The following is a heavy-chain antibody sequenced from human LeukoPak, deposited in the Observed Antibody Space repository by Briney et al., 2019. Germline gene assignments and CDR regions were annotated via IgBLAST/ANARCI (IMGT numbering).Heavy chain of an antibody. J-gene: IGHJ4*02. D-gene: IGHD2-2*01. V-gene: IGHV4-39*07. Sequence: SETLSLTCTVSGDSISRSTYYWAWIRQPPGTGLEWIGSVYYGRSPYFNPSLESRVTISVDTSKNQFSLKLSSVTAADTAVYYCARGIVVVPAAMWGKNYYFDYWGQGTLVTVSS. CDR3: ARGIVVVPAAMWGKNYYFDY. CDR1: GDSISRSTYY. CDR2: VYYGRSP.